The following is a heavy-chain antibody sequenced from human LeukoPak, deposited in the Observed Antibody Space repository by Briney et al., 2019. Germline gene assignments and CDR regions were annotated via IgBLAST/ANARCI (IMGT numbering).Heavy chain of an antibody. Sequence: ASVKVSCKASGGAFSSYAISWVRQAPGQGHEWMGGIIPIFGTANYAQKFQGRVTITADKSTSTAYMELSSLRSEDTAVYYCARLVGATTGNWFDPWDQGTLVTVSS. CDR3: ARLVGATTGNWFDP. CDR2: IIPIFGTA. D-gene: IGHD1-26*01. J-gene: IGHJ5*02. V-gene: IGHV1-69*06. CDR1: GGAFSSYA.